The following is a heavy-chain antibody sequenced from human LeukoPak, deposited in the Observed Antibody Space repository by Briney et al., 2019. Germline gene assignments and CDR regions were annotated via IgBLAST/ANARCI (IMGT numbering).Heavy chain of an antibody. CDR3: TRLHSHLGIHIDY. CDR2: IYYSGST. V-gene: IGHV4-39*01. D-gene: IGHD5-18*01. Sequence: SETLSLTCTVSGGSISSSSYYWGWIRQPPGKGLEWIGSIYYSGSTDYNPSLKSRVTISVDTSKNQFSLKLSSVTATDTAVYYCTRLHSHLGIHIDYWGQGTLVTVSS. J-gene: IGHJ4*02. CDR1: GGSISSSSYY.